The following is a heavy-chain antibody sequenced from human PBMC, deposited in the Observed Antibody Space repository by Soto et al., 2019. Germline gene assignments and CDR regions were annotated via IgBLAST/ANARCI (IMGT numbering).Heavy chain of an antibody. Sequence: PSETLTLTCTVPGGSISSYYWSLIRQPPGKGLARIGYIYYSGSTNHNPSLKSRVTISVDTSKNQFSLKLSSVTAADTAVYYCARIYSGYDAPYYYYYMDVWGKRTTVTVSS. V-gene: IGHV4-59*08. CDR2: IYYSGST. CDR1: GGSISSYY. D-gene: IGHD5-12*01. J-gene: IGHJ6*03. CDR3: ARIYSGYDAPYYYYYMDV.